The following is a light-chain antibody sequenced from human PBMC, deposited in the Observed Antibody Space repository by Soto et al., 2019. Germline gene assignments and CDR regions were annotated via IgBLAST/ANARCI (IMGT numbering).Light chain of an antibody. Sequence: QSVLSQPPSASGTPGQTVIISCSGSRSDIGSNFVNWYQHLPGTAPKLLIYNSNQRPSGVPDRFSGSKSGTSASLAISGLQSEDEADYYCAAWDESLTGPVFRTGTKVTVL. CDR3: AAWDESLTGPV. CDR1: RSDIGSNF. V-gene: IGLV1-44*01. J-gene: IGLJ1*01. CDR2: NSN.